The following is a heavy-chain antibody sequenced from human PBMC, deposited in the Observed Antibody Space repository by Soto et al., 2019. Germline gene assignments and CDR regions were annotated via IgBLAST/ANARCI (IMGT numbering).Heavy chain of an antibody. CDR2: IYYSGST. V-gene: IGHV4-59*12. CDR3: ARSTDSYDSSGYYEGFDP. Sequence: ETLSLTCTVSGGSISSYYWSWIRQPPGKGLEWIGYIYYSGSTNYNPSLKSRVTISVDTSKNQFSLKLSSVTAADTAVYYCARSTDSYDSSGYYEGFDPWGQGTLVTVSS. J-gene: IGHJ5*02. D-gene: IGHD3-22*01. CDR1: GGSISSYY.